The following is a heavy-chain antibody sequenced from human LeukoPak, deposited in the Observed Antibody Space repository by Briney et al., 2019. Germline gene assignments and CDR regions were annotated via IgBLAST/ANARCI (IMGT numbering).Heavy chain of an antibody. CDR2: INPNSGGT. CDR3: ARDYPTKAIAVAGPFDY. V-gene: IGHV1-2*02. D-gene: IGHD6-19*01. Sequence: ASVKVSCKASGYTFTGCYMHWVRQAPGQGLEWMGWINPNSGGTNCAQKFRGRVTMTRDTSISTAYMELSRLRSDDTAVYYCARDYPTKAIAVAGPFDYWGQGTLVTVSS. CDR1: GYTFTGCY. J-gene: IGHJ4*02.